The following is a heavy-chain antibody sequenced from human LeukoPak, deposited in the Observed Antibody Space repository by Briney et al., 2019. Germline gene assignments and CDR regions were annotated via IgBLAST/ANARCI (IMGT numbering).Heavy chain of an antibody. V-gene: IGHV3-73*01. CDR1: GFTFSGSA. J-gene: IGHJ4*01. CDR2: IRSKANSYAT. CDR3: TRHGDFHIVDY. D-gene: IGHD2/OR15-2a*01. Sequence: EGSLRLSCAASGFTFSGSAMHWVRQASGKGLEWVGRIRSKANSYATAYAASVKGRFTISRDDSKNTAYLQMNSLKTEDTAVYYCTRHGDFHIVDYWGHGTLVTVSS.